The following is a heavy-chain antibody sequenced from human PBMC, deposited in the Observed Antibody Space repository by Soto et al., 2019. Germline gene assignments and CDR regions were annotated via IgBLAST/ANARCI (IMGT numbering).Heavy chain of an antibody. Sequence: GESLKISCKGSGYSFTSYWISWVRQMPGKGLEWMGRIDPSDSYTRYSPSFQGQVTISADTSISTAYLQWTSLKASDTAMYYCARSRRGAYSSGWYSPSGYYNYGIDVWGQGTKVTAP. CDR2: IDPSDSYT. V-gene: IGHV5-10-1*04. D-gene: IGHD6-19*01. J-gene: IGHJ6*02. CDR3: ARSRRGAYSSGWYSPSGYYNYGIDV. CDR1: GYSFTSYW.